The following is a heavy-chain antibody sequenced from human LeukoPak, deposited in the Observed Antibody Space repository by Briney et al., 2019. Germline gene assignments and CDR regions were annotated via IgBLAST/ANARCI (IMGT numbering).Heavy chain of an antibody. Sequence: SVKVSCKASGGTFSSYAISWVRQAPGQGLEWMGGIIPIFGTANYAQKFQGRVTITADESTSTAYMELSSLRSEDTAVYYCARDAPWSSGSFRWFDPWGQGTLVTVSS. CDR1: GGTFSSYA. CDR3: ARDAPWSSGSFRWFDP. V-gene: IGHV1-69*13. CDR2: IIPIFGTA. J-gene: IGHJ5*02. D-gene: IGHD3-22*01.